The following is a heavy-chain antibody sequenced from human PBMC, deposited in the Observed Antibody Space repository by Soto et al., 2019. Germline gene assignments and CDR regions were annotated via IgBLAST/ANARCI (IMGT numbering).Heavy chain of an antibody. J-gene: IGHJ6*02. D-gene: IGHD3-10*01. Sequence: HMMQSGAEVKKPGASVRVSCKTAGYTFSAYDIYWVRQAPGQGLEWMGWIRTYNGDTNYAQKFQTRVTMTTEKSTDTAYMDLRSLTSDDTAIYYCARAGAAPYYYYGLDVWGQGTTVTVSS. CDR3: ARAGAAPYYYYGLDV. V-gene: IGHV1-18*01. CDR2: IRTYNGDT. CDR1: GYTFSAYD.